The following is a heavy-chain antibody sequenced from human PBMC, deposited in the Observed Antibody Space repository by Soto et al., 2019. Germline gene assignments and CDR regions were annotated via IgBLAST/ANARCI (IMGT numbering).Heavy chain of an antibody. Sequence: QVHLQQWGAGLLKPSETLSLTCAVSGGSFGNYFWNWIRQPPGKGLEWIGELSRGGGTNYNPSLQSRVSISGDPSKNHFSLNLTSVTAADTAVYYCATDRGYHWGQGTLVTVSS. D-gene: IGHD2-15*01. J-gene: IGHJ4*02. CDR2: LSRGGGT. CDR3: ATDRGYH. CDR1: GGSFGNYF. V-gene: IGHV4-34*01.